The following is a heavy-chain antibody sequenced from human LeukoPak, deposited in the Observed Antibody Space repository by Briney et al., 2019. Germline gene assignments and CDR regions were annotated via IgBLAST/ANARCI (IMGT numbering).Heavy chain of an antibody. V-gene: IGHV3-30-3*01. CDR2: ISYDGSNK. D-gene: IGHD6-13*01. CDR1: GFTFSSYW. Sequence: PGGSLRLSCAASGFTFSSYWMHWVRQAPGKGLEWVAVISYDGSNKYYADSVKGRFTISRDNSKNTLYLQMNSLRAEDTAVYYCARVQQLALYGMDVWGQGTTVTVSS. J-gene: IGHJ6*02. CDR3: ARVQQLALYGMDV.